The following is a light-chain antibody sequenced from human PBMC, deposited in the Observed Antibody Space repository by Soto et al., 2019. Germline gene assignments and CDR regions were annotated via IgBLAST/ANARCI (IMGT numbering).Light chain of an antibody. J-gene: IGLJ1*01. V-gene: IGLV2-23*01. CDR1: SSDVGSYNL. CDR2: EGS. CDR3: CSYAGSSTYG. Sequence: QSVLTQPASVSGSPGQSITISCTGTSSDVGSYNLVSWYQQHPGKAPKLVIYEGSKRLSGVSNRFSGSKSGNTASLTISGLQAEDEADYYCCSYAGSSTYGFGTGTKVTV.